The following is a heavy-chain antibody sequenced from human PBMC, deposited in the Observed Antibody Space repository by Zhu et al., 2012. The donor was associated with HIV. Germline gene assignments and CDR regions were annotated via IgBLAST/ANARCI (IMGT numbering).Heavy chain of an antibody. V-gene: IGHV4-39*07. J-gene: IGHJ3*02. CDR1: GGSISSSSYY. CDR3: ASTLRYFDWLSHTLDAFDI. CDR2: IYYSGST. D-gene: IGHD3-9*01. Sequence: QVQLQESGPGLVKPSETLSLTCTVSGGSISSSSYYWGWIRQPPGKGLEWIGSIYYSGSTYYNPSLKSRVTISVDTSKSQFSLKLSSVTAADTAVYYCASTLRYFDWLSHTLDAFDIWGQGTMVTVSS.